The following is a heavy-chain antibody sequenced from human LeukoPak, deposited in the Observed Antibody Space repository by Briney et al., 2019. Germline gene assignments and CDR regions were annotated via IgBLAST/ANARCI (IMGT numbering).Heavy chain of an antibody. V-gene: IGHV3-48*01. CDR3: ARDSITIFGVINY. J-gene: IGHJ4*02. CDR1: GFTFSSFS. CDR2: ISSSSSTI. Sequence: GGSLRLSWAASGFTFSSFSMNWVRKPPGKGREWVSYISSSSSTIYYADSVKGRFTISRDNAKNSLYLQMNSLRAEDTAVYYCARDSITIFGVINYWGQGTLVTVSS. D-gene: IGHD3-3*01.